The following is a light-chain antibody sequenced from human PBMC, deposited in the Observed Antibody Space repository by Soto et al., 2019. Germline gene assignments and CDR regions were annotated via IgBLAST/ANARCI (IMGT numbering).Light chain of an antibody. CDR3: SSYGGNNNYV. CDR1: SSDVGGYNY. J-gene: IGLJ1*01. Sequence: QSVLTQPPSASGSPGLSVTISCTGTSSDVGGYNYVSWYQQHPGKVPKLMIYEVSKRPSGVPDRFSGSKSGKTASLTVSGLQAEDEADYYCSSYGGNNNYVFGTGTKVTVL. V-gene: IGLV2-8*01. CDR2: EVS.